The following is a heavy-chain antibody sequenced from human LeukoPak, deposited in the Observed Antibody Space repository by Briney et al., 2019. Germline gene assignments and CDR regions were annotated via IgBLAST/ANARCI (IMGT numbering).Heavy chain of an antibody. Sequence: GGSLRLSCAASGFTFSNYGMHWVRQAPGKGLEWVALISFDGSQKYYADSVKGRFTISRDNSKNTLYLQMNSLRPEDTAVYYCARNGGDNYGFFDYWGQGTLVTVFS. V-gene: IGHV3-30*02. CDR3: ARNGGDNYGFFDY. CDR2: ISFDGSQK. CDR1: GFTFSNYG. J-gene: IGHJ4*02. D-gene: IGHD3-16*01.